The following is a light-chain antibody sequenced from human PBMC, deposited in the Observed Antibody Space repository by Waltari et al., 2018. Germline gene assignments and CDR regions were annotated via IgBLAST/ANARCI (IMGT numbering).Light chain of an antibody. CDR1: QSVSSSY. V-gene: IGKV3-20*01. J-gene: IGKJ2*01. CDR3: QQYGTSPRT. Sequence: PGERATLSCRASQSVSSSYFAWYQQKPGQAPRLLISAASTRASGVPDRFSGRGSGTDFTLTISRLEPEDFAVYYCQQYGTSPRTFGQGTKLEIK. CDR2: AAS.